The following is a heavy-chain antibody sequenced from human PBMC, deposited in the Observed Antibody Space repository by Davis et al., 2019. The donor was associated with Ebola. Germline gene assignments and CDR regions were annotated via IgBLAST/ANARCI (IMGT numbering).Heavy chain of an antibody. CDR3: ARSGLSFGVVKYHYGMDV. CDR2: ISSSSSYI. D-gene: IGHD3-3*01. J-gene: IGHJ6*04. V-gene: IGHV3-21*04. CDR1: GFIFSNYV. Sequence: GESLKISCETSGFIFSNYVMSWVRQAPGKGLEWVSSISSSSSYIYYADSVKGRFTVSRDNSKKTMYLQMNSLRAEDTAVYYCARSGLSFGVVKYHYGMDVWGKGTTVTVSS.